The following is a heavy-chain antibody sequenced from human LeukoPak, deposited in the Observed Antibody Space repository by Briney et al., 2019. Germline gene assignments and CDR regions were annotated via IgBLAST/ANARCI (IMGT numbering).Heavy chain of an antibody. D-gene: IGHD1-26*01. CDR2: IFSSGTTT. CDR1: DDPINSGVYY. J-gene: IGHJ6*03. V-gene: IGHV4-61*09. CDR3: ARAKKRSGRSRNFYLDV. Sequence: SETLSLTCTVSDDPINSGVYYWDWIRQPAGKGLEWVGHIFSSGTTTNSNPSLKRRVAISLEASKNHFSLNLSTVTAADTAIYYCARAKKRSGRSRNFYLDVWGKGTTVTVSS.